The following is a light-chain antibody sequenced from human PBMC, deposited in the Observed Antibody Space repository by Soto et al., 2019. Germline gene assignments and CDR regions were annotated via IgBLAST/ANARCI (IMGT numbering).Light chain of an antibody. CDR2: DAS. CDR1: QSVSNN. J-gene: IGKJ1*01. V-gene: IGKV3D-15*01. Sequence: IVLTQSPGTLSLSPGERDKIYCRASQSVSNNYLAWYQQKPGQAPRLLIYDASNRATGIPARFSGSGSGTEFTLTISSLQSEDSAVYHCHQYDNWPQTFGQGTKVDI. CDR3: HQYDNWPQT.